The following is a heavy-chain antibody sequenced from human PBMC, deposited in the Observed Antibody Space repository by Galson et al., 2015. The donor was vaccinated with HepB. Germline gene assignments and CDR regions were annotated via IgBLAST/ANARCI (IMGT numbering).Heavy chain of an antibody. J-gene: IGHJ1*01. V-gene: IGHV3-15*01. D-gene: IGHD6-19*01. CDR2: IKSKTDGGTT. Sequence: SLRLSCAASGFTFSNAWMSWVRQAPGKGLEWVGRIKSKTDGGTTDYAAPVKGRFTISRDDSKNTLYLQMNSLKTEDTAVYYCTTVIRSGWFWWYFQHWGQGTLVTVSS. CDR1: GFTFSNAW. CDR3: TTVIRSGWFWWYFQH.